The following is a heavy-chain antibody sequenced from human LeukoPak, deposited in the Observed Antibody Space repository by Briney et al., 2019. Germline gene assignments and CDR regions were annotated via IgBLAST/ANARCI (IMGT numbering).Heavy chain of an antibody. J-gene: IGHJ4*02. CDR3: ARVNYYDSSGYLL. Sequence: GGSLRLSCAASGFTFSSYWMSWVRQAPGKGLEWVANIKQDGSEKYYVDSVKGRFTISRDNAKNSLYLQMNSLRAEDTAVYYCARVNYYDSSGYLLWGQGTLVTVSS. CDR1: GFTFSSYW. V-gene: IGHV3-7*01. CDR2: IKQDGSEK. D-gene: IGHD3-22*01.